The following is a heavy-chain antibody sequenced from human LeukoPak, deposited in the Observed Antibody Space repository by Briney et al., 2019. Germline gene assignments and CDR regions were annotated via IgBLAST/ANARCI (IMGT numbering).Heavy chain of an antibody. CDR2: IYTSGST. CDR3: ARDRGAQLEGAFDI. Sequence: SETLSLTCTVSGVSIRSYHWSWIRQPAGKGLEGICRIYTSGSTNYNTSQKRRVTMSVDTTKNQYSVKLSSVTAADTAVYYCARDRGAQLEGAFDICGQGKMVTVSS. V-gene: IGHV4-4*07. CDR1: GVSIRSYH. D-gene: IGHD6-6*01. J-gene: IGHJ3*02.